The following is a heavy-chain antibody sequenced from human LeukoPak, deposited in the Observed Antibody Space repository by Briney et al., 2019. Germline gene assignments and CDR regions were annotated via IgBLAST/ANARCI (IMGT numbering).Heavy chain of an antibody. J-gene: IGHJ4*02. CDR2: INSDGSST. Sequence: GGSLRLSCEASGFTFSSYWMHWVRQVPGEGLVWVSRINSDGSSTTYADSVKGRFTISRDNAKNTLNLQMNSLSVEDTAVYYCAREGRVTGYDFDYWGQGTLVTVSS. V-gene: IGHV3-74*03. D-gene: IGHD5-12*01. CDR1: GFTFSSYW. CDR3: AREGRVTGYDFDY.